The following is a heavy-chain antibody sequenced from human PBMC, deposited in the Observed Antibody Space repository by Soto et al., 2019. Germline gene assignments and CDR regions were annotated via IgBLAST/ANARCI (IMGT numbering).Heavy chain of an antibody. J-gene: IGHJ4*02. Sequence: QVQLVESGGGVVKPGRSLRLSCAASGFTFSSYGMHWVRQAPGKGLEWVAVIWYDGSNKYYADSVKGRFTISRDNSKNTLYLQMNSLRAEDTAVYYCATGGYSGYDAPSYDYWGQGTLVTVSS. CDR3: ATGGYSGYDAPSYDY. CDR1: GFTFSSYG. CDR2: IWYDGSNK. V-gene: IGHV3-33*01. D-gene: IGHD5-12*01.